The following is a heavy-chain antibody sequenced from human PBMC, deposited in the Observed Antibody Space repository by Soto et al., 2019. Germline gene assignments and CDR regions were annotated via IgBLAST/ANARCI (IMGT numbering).Heavy chain of an antibody. Sequence: TLSLTCTVSGGSISSGGYYWSWIRQHPGKGLEWIGYIYYSGSTYYNPSLKSRVTISVDTSKNQFSLKLSSVTAADTAVYYCARDHGLTMVRGVKYGMDVWGQGTTVTVSS. V-gene: IGHV4-31*03. D-gene: IGHD3-10*01. CDR2: IYYSGST. J-gene: IGHJ6*02. CDR1: GGSISSGGYY. CDR3: ARDHGLTMVRGVKYGMDV.